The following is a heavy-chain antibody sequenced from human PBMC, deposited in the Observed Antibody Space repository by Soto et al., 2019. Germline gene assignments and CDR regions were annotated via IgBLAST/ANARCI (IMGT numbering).Heavy chain of an antibody. CDR1: GFTFSSYE. CDR3: AINSPYYYYSSGSQPDY. CDR2: ISSSGSTI. D-gene: IGHD3-22*01. V-gene: IGHV3-48*03. Sequence: EVQLVESGGRLVQPGGSLRLSCAASGFTFSSYEMNWVRQAPGKGLEWVSYISSSGSTIYYADSVRCRFTISRNNAKNPLYLQMNSLRAADTSVYYWAINSPYYYYSSGSQPDYWVQGTLVTVSS. J-gene: IGHJ4*02.